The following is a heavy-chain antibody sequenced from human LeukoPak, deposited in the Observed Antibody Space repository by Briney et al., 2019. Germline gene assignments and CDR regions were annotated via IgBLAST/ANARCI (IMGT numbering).Heavy chain of an antibody. Sequence: KPGGSLRLSCAASGFTFSDYYMSWLRQAPGKGLEWVSYISSSGSTIYYADSVKGRFTISRDNAKNSLYLQMNSLRAEDTAVYYCARGHSSSWYVVDYWGQGTLVTVSS. D-gene: IGHD6-13*01. CDR2: ISSSGSTI. V-gene: IGHV3-11*01. CDR3: ARGHSSSWYVVDY. J-gene: IGHJ4*02. CDR1: GFTFSDYY.